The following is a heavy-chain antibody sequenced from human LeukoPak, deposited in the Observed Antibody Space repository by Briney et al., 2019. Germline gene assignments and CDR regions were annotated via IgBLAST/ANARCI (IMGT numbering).Heavy chain of an antibody. CDR1: GFTFSSSA. Sequence: GGSLRLSCTASGFTFSSSAMTWVRQAPGKGLEWVSAISDSGGDSIYTDSVKDRFTIPRDNSKNTLYLQMNSLRAEDTALYYCAKGGSYAPLDYWGQGTLVTVSS. J-gene: IGHJ4*02. CDR3: AKGGSYAPLDY. V-gene: IGHV3-23*01. CDR2: ISDSGGDS. D-gene: IGHD1-26*01.